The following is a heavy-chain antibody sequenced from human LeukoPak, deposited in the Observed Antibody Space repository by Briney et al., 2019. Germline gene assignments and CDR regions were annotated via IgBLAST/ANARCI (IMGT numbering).Heavy chain of an antibody. D-gene: IGHD2-21*01. CDR3: ARESIGISYYYGMDV. V-gene: IGHV4-34*01. CDR2: IYYSGST. CDR1: GGSFSGYY. Sequence: SETLSLTCAVYGGSFSGYYWSWIRQPPGKGLEWIGSIYYSGSTYYNPSLKSRVTISVDTSKNQFSLKLSSVTAADTAVYYCARESIGISYYYGMDVWGQGTTVTVSS. J-gene: IGHJ6*02.